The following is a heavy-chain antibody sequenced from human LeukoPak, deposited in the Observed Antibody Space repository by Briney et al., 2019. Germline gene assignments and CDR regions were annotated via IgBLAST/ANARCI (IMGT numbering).Heavy chain of an antibody. D-gene: IGHD5-24*01. CDR2: IKQDGSEK. CDR3: ARAATVEMATMGYFDY. V-gene: IGHV3-7*01. CDR1: GFTLSSYW. Sequence: GGSLRLSCAASGFTLSSYWMSWVRQAPGKGLEWVANIKQDGSEKYYVDSVKGRFTISRDNAKNSLYLQMNSLRAEDTAVYYCARAATVEMATMGYFDYWGQGTLVTVSS. J-gene: IGHJ4*02.